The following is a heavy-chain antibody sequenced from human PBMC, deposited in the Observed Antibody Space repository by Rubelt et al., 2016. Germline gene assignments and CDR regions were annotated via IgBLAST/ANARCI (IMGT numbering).Heavy chain of an antibody. CDR2: ISSSSSTI. J-gene: IGHJ4*02. D-gene: IGHD3-16*01. CDR3: ARPVGARPFDY. V-gene: IGHV3-48*02. CDR1: GFTFSSYS. Sequence: EVQLVESGGGLVQPGGSLRLSCAASGFTFSSYSMNWVRQAPGKGLEWVSYISSSSSTIYYADSVTGRFTISRDNAKNSLYLQMKRLRDEDTAVDYCARPVGARPFDYWGQGTLVTVSS.